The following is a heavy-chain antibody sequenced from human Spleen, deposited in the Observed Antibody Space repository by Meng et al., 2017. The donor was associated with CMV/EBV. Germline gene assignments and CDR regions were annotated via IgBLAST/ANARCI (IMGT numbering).Heavy chain of an antibody. CDR3: ASLYGSGKKGAFGDY. CDR2: IYYSVST. Sequence: GGDISRGDEYWSWIPKHQGKGLEWIGYIYYSVSTYYTPSLKSRVTISVDTSKNQFSLKLSSVTAADTAVYYCASLYGSGKKGAFGDYWGQGTLVTVSS. J-gene: IGHJ4*02. CDR1: GGDISRGDEY. V-gene: IGHV4-30-4*06. D-gene: IGHD3-10*01.